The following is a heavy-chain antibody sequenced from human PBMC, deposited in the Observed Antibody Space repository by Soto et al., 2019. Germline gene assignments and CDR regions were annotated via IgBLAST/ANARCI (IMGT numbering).Heavy chain of an antibody. CDR1: GFTFSNYA. D-gene: IGHD3-9*01. J-gene: IGHJ4*02. V-gene: IGHV3-23*01. Sequence: GGSLRLSCAASGFTFSNYAMSWVRQAPGKGLEWVSTIGVSGGSTYYADSVKGRFTISRDNSKNTLYLQMNSLRAEDTAVYYCAKGDILTGAYFYYWGQGTLVIGSS. CDR2: IGVSGGST. CDR3: AKGDILTGAYFYY.